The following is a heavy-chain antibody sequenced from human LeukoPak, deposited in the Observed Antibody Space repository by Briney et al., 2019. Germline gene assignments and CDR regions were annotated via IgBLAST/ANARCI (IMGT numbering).Heavy chain of an antibody. CDR1: GFTVSSNY. V-gene: IGHV3-53*05. CDR2: IYSGGST. J-gene: IGHJ6*02. CDR3: AKSPMGDYYGSGYYYYYGMDV. Sequence: GGSLRLSCAASGFTVSSNYMSWVRQAPGKGLEWVSVIYSGGSTYYADSVKGRFTISRDNSKNTLYLQMNSLRAEDTAVYYCAKSPMGDYYGSGYYYYYGMDVWGQGTTVTVSS. D-gene: IGHD3-10*01.